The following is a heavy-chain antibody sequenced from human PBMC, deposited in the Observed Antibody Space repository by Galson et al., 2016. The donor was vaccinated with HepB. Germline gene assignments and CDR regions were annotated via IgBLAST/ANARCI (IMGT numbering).Heavy chain of an antibody. CDR2: LYRDGST. J-gene: IGHJ3*02. Sequence: SLRLSCAVSGLTVSGDYMSWVRQAPGKGLEWVSVLYRDGSTYYADSVEGRFTISRDNSRNTLYLQMNSLRAEDTAMYYWARNMYGAATNYIGDVFDIWGQGTMVTVSS. CDR3: ARNMYGAATNYIGDVFDI. V-gene: IGHV3-53*01. D-gene: IGHD3-10*01. CDR1: GLTVSGDY.